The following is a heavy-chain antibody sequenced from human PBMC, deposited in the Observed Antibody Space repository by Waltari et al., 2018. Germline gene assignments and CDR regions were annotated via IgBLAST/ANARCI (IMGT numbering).Heavy chain of an antibody. CDR3: ASVLRFLEWFNAFDI. J-gene: IGHJ3*02. CDR2: IIPIFGTA. D-gene: IGHD3-3*01. V-gene: IGHV1-69*01. Sequence: QVQLVQSGAEVKKPGSSVKVSCKASGGTFSSYAIRWVRPAPGQGLEWMGGIIPIFGTANYAQKFQGRVTITADESTSTAYMELSSLRSEDTAVYYCASVLRFLEWFNAFDIWGQGTMVTVSS. CDR1: GGTFSSYA.